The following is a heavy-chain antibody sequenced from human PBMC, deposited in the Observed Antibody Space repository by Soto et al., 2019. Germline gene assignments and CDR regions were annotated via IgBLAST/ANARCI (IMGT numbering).Heavy chain of an antibody. CDR2: INAFNGNT. CDR3: ASGAYNSGWYDY. J-gene: IGHJ4*02. D-gene: IGHD6-19*01. CDR1: GYTFTGYG. Sequence: QVKLVQSEAEVKRPGASVKLSCKASGYTFTGYGITWVRQAPGQGLEWMGWINAFNGNTNTAQNFQGRVTMTMDKSTTTASMELRSLRSDDTAVYFCASGAYNSGWYDYWGQGTLVTVSS. V-gene: IGHV1-18*01.